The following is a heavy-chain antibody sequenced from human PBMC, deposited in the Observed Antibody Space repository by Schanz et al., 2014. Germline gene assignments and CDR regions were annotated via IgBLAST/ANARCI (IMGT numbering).Heavy chain of an antibody. Sequence: EMQLLESGGGLIQPGGSLRLSCAASGFTFSTSTMHWVRQAPGKGLEYVSSISSKGDMTFYGNSVKGRFTISRDSSKNTLYLQMNSLRPEDTAVYYCAKGRFGELSAFDIWGQGTMVTVSS. CDR2: ISSKGDMT. V-gene: IGHV3-64*01. D-gene: IGHD3-10*01. J-gene: IGHJ3*02. CDR3: AKGRFGELSAFDI. CDR1: GFTFSTST.